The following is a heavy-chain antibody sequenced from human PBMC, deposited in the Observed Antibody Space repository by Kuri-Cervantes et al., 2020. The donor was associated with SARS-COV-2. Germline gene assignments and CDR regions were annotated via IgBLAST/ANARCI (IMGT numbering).Heavy chain of an antibody. CDR1: GFTFSSYE. Sequence: GESLKISCAASGFTFSSYEMNWVRQAPGKGLEWVSYISSSGSTIYYADSVKGRFTISRDNAKNSLYLQMNSLRAEDTAVYYCARASTSALYYYYYYMDVWGKGTTVTVSS. CDR3: ARASTSALYYYYYYMDV. V-gene: IGHV3-48*03. CDR2: ISSSGSTI. J-gene: IGHJ6*03.